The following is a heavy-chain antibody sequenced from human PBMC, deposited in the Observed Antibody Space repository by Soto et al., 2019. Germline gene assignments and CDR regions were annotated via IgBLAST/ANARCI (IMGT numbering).Heavy chain of an antibody. J-gene: IGHJ6*02. D-gene: IGHD1-1*01. V-gene: IGHV1-2*02. CDR3: ARDRAALEGYYYGMDV. CDR1: GYTFTGYY. CDR2: INPNSGGT. Sequence: ASVKVSCKASGYTFTGYYMHWVRQAPGQGLEWMGWINPNSGGTNYAQKFQGRVTMTRDTSISTAYMELSRLRSDDTAVYYCARDRAALEGYYYGMDVWGQGXTVTVYS.